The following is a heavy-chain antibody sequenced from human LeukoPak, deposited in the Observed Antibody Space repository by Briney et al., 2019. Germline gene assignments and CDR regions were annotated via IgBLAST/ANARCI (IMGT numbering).Heavy chain of an antibody. D-gene: IGHD1-26*01. Sequence: GGSQRLSCAASGFTFTRYWMHWVRQVPGKGLDWVSRINEDGSITTHADSVRGRFTISRDNARDTLYLQMNSLRSEDTAVYYCARDLGGIAGSWGQGTLVTVSS. CDR3: ARDLGGIAGS. V-gene: IGHV3-74*01. CDR1: GFTFTRYW. CDR2: INEDGSIT. J-gene: IGHJ4*02.